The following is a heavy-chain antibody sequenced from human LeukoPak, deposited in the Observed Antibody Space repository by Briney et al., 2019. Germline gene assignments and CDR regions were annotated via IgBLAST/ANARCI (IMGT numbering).Heavy chain of an antibody. J-gene: IGHJ5*02. CDR3: ANSQQPTIFGGQNWFDP. Sequence: GGSLRLSCAASGFTFSSYAMSWVRQAPGKGLEWVSAISGSGGSTYYADSVKGRFTISRDNSKNTLYLQMSSLRAEDTAVYYCANSQQPTIFGGQNWFDPWGQGTLVTVSS. CDR1: GFTFSSYA. CDR2: ISGSGGST. D-gene: IGHD3-3*01. V-gene: IGHV3-23*01.